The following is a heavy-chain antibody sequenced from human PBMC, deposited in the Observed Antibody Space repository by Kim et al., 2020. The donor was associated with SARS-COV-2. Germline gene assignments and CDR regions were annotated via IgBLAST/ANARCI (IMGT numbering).Heavy chain of an antibody. CDR2: INPSGGST. D-gene: IGHD1-26*01. CDR1: GYTFTSYY. Sequence: ASVKVSCKASGYTFTSYYMHWVRQAPGQGLEWMGIINPSGGSTSYAQKFQGRVTITRDTSTSTVYMELSSLRSEDTAVYYCARDLSRFFDLWGIVGAYPLCNGMDVWGQGTLVTVSS. CDR3: ARDLSRFFDLWGIVGAYPLCNGMDV. V-gene: IGHV1-46*01. J-gene: IGHJ6*02.